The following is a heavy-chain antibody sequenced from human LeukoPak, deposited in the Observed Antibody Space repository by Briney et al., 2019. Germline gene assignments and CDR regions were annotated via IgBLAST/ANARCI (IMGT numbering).Heavy chain of an antibody. Sequence: GGSLRLSCTASGFTFSSYAMSWVRQAPGKGLEWVSAISGSGGSTYYADSVKGRFTISRDNAKNSLYLQMNSLRAEDTAVYYCARGPLAYCGGDCYIDLWGQGTLVTVSS. J-gene: IGHJ5*02. CDR2: ISGSGGST. CDR1: GFTFSSYA. D-gene: IGHD2-21*02. CDR3: ARGPLAYCGGDCYIDL. V-gene: IGHV3-23*01.